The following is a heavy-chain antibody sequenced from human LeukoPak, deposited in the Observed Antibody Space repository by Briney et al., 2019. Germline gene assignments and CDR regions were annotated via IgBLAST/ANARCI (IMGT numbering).Heavy chain of an antibody. CDR3: ARHQRYNWNDGGWFDP. V-gene: IGHV4-59*08. CDR2: IYYSGST. D-gene: IGHD1-1*01. CDR1: GGSISSYY. Sequence: PSETLSLTCTVSGGSISSYYWSWIRQPPGKGLEWIGYIYYSGSTNYNPSLKSRVTISVDTSKNQFSLKLSSVTAADTAVYYCARHQRYNWNDGGWFDPWGQGTLVTVSS. J-gene: IGHJ5*02.